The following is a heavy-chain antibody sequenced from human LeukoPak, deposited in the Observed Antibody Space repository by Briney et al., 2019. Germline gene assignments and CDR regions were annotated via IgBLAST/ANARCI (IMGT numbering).Heavy chain of an antibody. CDR2: ISSSGSTI. CDR3: AREGSGTTIIDY. Sequence: GGSLRLPCAASGFTFSDYYVNWIRQAPGKGLEWVSYISSSGSTIYYADSVKGRFTISRDNAKNSLYLQMNSLRAEDTAVYYCAREGSGTTIIDYWGQGTLVTVSS. CDR1: GFTFSDYY. V-gene: IGHV3-11*01. D-gene: IGHD1-1*01. J-gene: IGHJ4*02.